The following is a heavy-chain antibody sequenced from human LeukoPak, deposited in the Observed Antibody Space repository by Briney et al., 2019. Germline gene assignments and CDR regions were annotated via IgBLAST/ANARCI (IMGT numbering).Heavy chain of an antibody. CDR3: ARDQMTRSWYFDL. D-gene: IGHD5-24*01. Sequence: SETLSLTCDASGGSISSSHWWTWVRQPPGKGLEWIGEIYHRGSTDYNPSLKSRVTISLDTSKNQFSLKLTSVTAADTAVYYCARDQMTRSWYFDLWGRGTLVTVSS. J-gene: IGHJ2*01. V-gene: IGHV4-4*02. CDR2: IYHRGST. CDR1: GGSISSSHW.